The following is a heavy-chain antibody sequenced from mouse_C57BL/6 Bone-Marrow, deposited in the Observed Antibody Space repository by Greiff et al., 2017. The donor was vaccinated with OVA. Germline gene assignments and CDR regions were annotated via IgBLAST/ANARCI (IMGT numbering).Heavy chain of an antibody. J-gene: IGHJ2*01. CDR1: GFTFSDYG. CDR3: ARSDY. Sequence: EVKLVESGGGLVKPGGSLTLSCAASGFTFSDYGMHWVRQAPEKGLEWVAYISSGSSTIYYADTVKGRFTISRDNAKNTLFLQMTSLRSEDTAMYYCARSDYWGQGTTLTVSS. V-gene: IGHV5-17*01. CDR2: ISSGSSTI.